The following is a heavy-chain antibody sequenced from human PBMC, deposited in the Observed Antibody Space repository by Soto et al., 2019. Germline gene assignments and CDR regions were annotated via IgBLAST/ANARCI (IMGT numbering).Heavy chain of an antibody. CDR2: ISKSDYT. D-gene: IGHD2-2*01. CDR3: AREDSIIIPAVSDF. Sequence: KAGGSLRLSCTVSGFAFNNYGINWVRQAPGKGLEWVSSISKSDYTCYSDSVKGRFAISRDNAKSSVSLQMNTLRVEDTAVYYCAREDSIIIPAVSDFWGQGTLVTVSS. V-gene: IGHV3-21*01. J-gene: IGHJ4*02. CDR1: GFAFNNYG.